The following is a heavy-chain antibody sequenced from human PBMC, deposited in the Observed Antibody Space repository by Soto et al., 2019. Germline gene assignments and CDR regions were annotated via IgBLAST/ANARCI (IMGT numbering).Heavy chain of an antibody. V-gene: IGHV3-9*01. CDR2: IAWNSDII. CDR1: GFRFEDYA. D-gene: IGHD3-10*01. J-gene: IGHJ6*02. Sequence: GGSLILSCAASGFRFEDYAMHWVRQAPGKGLEWVSGIAWNSDIIGYADSVKGRFTISRDNGKNSLYLQMNSLRPEDTALYYRAKDHYGSAIYGMDVWGQGTTVTVSS. CDR3: AKDHYGSAIYGMDV.